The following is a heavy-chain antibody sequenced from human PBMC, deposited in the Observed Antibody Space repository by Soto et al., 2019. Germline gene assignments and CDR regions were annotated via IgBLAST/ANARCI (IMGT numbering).Heavy chain of an antibody. J-gene: IGHJ3*02. CDR3: ARDVVPAAMGRHHAFDI. CDR2: IIPIFGTA. Sequence: SVKVSCKASGGTFSSYAISWVRQAPGQGLEWMGGIIPIFGTANYAQKFQGRVTITADESTSTAYMELSSLRSEDTAVYYCARDVVPAAMGRHHAFDIWGQGTMVTVSS. V-gene: IGHV1-69*13. D-gene: IGHD2-2*01. CDR1: GGTFSSYA.